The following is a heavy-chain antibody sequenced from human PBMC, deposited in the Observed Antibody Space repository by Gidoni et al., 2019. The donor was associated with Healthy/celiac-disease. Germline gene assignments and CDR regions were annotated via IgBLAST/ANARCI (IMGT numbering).Heavy chain of an antibody. Sequence: EVQLVESGGGLVKPGGSLRLSCAASGFTFSNAWMNWVRQAPGKGLEWGGRIKSKTDGGTTDYAAPVKGRFTISRDDSKNTLYLQMNSLKTEDTAVYYCTTPSVTIFGVVIKTYFSNLIENWFDPWGQGTLVTVSS. V-gene: IGHV3-15*07. D-gene: IGHD3-3*01. CDR3: TTPSVTIFGVVIKTYFSNLIENWFDP. CDR1: GFTFSNAW. CDR2: IKSKTDGGTT. J-gene: IGHJ5*02.